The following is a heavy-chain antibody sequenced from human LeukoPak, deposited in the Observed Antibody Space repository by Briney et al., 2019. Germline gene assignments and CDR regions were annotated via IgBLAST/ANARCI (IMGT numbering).Heavy chain of an antibody. CDR1: GFTFSSYA. J-gene: IGHJ4*02. Sequence: GGSLRLSCAASGFTFSSYAMSWVRQAPGKALEWVSAISGSGGSTYYADSVKGRFTISRDNSKNTLYLQMNSLRAEDTAVYYCAKEGVSTGTRRGPGDYWGQGTLVTVSS. V-gene: IGHV3-23*01. D-gene: IGHD1-7*01. CDR2: ISGSGGST. CDR3: AKEGVSTGTRRGPGDY.